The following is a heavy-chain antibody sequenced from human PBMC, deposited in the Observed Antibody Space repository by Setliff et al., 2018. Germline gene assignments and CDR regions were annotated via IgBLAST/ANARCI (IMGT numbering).Heavy chain of an antibody. CDR3: AREGVDIRSSTDYRYYTDV. J-gene: IGHJ6*03. D-gene: IGHD5-12*01. CDR2: TIPMFGSA. V-gene: IGHV1-69*05. CDR1: GGTFRSYG. Sequence: SVKVSCKASGGTFRSYGISWVRQAPGQGLEWMGGTIPMFGSANYAQKFQGRVTIITDEFTGTAYMELSSLRTEDTAVYYCAREGVDIRSSTDYRYYTDVWGKGTTVTVSS.